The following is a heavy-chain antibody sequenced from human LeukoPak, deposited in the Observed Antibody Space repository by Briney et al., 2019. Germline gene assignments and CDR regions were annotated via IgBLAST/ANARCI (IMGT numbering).Heavy chain of an antibody. V-gene: IGHV1-69*13. CDR1: GGTFSSYA. J-gene: IGHJ4*02. D-gene: IGHD5-24*01. Sequence: SVKVSCKASGGTFSSYAISWVRQAPGQGLEWMGGIIPIFGTANYAQKLQGRVTITADESTSTAYMELSSLRSEDTAVYYCASQGKWLQFFDYWGQGTLVTVSS. CDR3: ASQGKWLQFFDY. CDR2: IIPIFGTA.